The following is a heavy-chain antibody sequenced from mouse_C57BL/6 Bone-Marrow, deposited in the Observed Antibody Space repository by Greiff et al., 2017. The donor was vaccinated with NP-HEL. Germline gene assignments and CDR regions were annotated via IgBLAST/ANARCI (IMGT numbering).Heavy chain of an antibody. CDR3: ARDYDYDLAWFAY. D-gene: IGHD2-4*01. Sequence: EVQLQQSGPELVKPGASVKISCKASGYTFTDYYMNWVKQSHGKSLEWIGDLNPNNGGTSYNQKFKGKATLTVDKSSSTAYMELRSLTSEDSAVYYCARDYDYDLAWFAYWGQGTLVTVSA. CDR2: LNPNNGGT. J-gene: IGHJ3*01. V-gene: IGHV1-26*01. CDR1: GYTFTDYY.